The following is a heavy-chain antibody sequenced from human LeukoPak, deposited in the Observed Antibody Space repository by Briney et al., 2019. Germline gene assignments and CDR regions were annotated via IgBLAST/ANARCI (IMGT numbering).Heavy chain of an antibody. CDR1: GFMFSNYW. CDR3: TRTVNSASDF. CDR2: INQNGGVK. D-gene: IGHD4-23*01. Sequence: GGSLRLSCVGSGFMFSNYWMRWVRQAPGKGLEWVATINQNGGVKYYVDSVKGRFTISRDNAKTSLFLQMNSLRIDDTAMYYCTRTVNSASDFWGQGTLVTVSS. J-gene: IGHJ4*02. V-gene: IGHV3-7*03.